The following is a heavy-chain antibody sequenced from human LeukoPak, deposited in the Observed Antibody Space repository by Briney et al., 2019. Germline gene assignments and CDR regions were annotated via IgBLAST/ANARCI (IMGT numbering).Heavy chain of an antibody. CDR1: GGSASRATND. Sequence: SETLSLTCSVSGGSASRATNDGRWIRQPPGKGLEWIGYIYYSGSTYYNPSLKSRVTISVDTSKNQFSLQLSSVTAADTAVYYCARVVSIGLLSATNRWFDYGMCVWGRGITVTVSS. CDR2: IYYSGST. J-gene: IGHJ6*02. CDR3: ARVVSIGLLSATNRWFDYGMCV. D-gene: IGHD2-15*01. V-gene: IGHV4-61*01.